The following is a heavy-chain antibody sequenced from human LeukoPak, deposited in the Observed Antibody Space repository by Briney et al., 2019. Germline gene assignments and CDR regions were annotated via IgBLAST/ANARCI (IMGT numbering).Heavy chain of an antibody. D-gene: IGHD4-23*01. J-gene: IGHJ4*02. Sequence: GGSLRLSCAASGFTFSNYYMHWVRQAPGKGLEWVAVVHHDGSERYYADSVKGRFTISRDNSKNTLYVQMDSLRVEDTAVYYCARNRNYGGNYQGGYWGQGTLVTVSS. CDR1: GFTFSNYY. CDR3: ARNRNYGGNYQGGY. CDR2: VHHDGSER. V-gene: IGHV3-30*12.